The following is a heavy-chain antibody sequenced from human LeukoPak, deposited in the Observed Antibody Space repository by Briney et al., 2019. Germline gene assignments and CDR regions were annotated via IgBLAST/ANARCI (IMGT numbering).Heavy chain of an antibody. CDR2: IKSKTDRGTT. CDR3: TTLLGPYYDILTGFYKYSFDY. Sequence: PGGSLRLSCAASGFTFSNAWMSWVRQAPGKGLQWVGRIKSKTDRGTTEYAAPVKGRFTISRDDSKNTLYLQMNSLKTEDTAVYYCTTLLGPYYDILTGFYKYSFDYWGQGTLVTVSS. V-gene: IGHV3-15*01. J-gene: IGHJ4*02. D-gene: IGHD3-9*01. CDR1: GFTFSNAW.